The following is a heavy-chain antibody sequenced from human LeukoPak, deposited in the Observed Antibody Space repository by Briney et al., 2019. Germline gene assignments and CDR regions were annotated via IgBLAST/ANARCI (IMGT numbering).Heavy chain of an antibody. CDR3: AKDRALWFGEFDY. Sequence: PGGSLRLSCAAWGFTFDEYGMSWVRQAPGKGLEWVSGINWNGGSTGYADSVKGRFTISRDNSKNTLYLQMNSLRAEDTAVYYCAKDRALWFGEFDYWGQGILVTVSS. V-gene: IGHV3-20*04. J-gene: IGHJ4*02. D-gene: IGHD3-10*01. CDR2: INWNGGST. CDR1: GFTFDEYG.